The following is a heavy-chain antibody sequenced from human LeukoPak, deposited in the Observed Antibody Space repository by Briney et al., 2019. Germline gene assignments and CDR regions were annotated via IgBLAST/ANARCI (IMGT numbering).Heavy chain of an antibody. V-gene: IGHV3-53*01. D-gene: IGHD2-21*01. CDR1: GFAVSSNY. J-gene: IGHJ4*02. Sequence: PGGSVRLSCAASGFAVSSNYMSWVRQAPGKGLEWVSVFYSGGTPYYADSVKGRFIISRDSSKNTLYLQMNNLRAEDTAMYFCARTSAVMKPFDYWGQGTLVTVSS. CDR3: ARTSAVMKPFDY. CDR2: FYSGGTP.